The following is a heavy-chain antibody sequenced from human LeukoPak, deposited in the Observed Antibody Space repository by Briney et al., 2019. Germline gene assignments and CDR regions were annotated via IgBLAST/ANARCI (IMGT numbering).Heavy chain of an antibody. D-gene: IGHD3-10*01. J-gene: IGHJ4*02. CDR1: GLSNRSPYY. CDR3: ARGGSGNYWDFDY. V-gene: IGHV4-38-2*01. Sequence: SETLSLTCAVSGLSNRSPYYWGWIRQPPGKGLEWIGSVHHSGYTHYNPSLKSRVTTSIDTSNNQFSLKLKLNSVTAADTAVYYCARGGSGNYWDFDYWGQGTLVTVSS. CDR2: VHHSGYT.